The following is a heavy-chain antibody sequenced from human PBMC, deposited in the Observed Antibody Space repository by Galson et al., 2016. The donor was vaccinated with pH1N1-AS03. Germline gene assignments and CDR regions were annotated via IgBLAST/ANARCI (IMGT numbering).Heavy chain of an antibody. V-gene: IGHV4-61*02. CDR1: PASMSTNSHY. D-gene: IGHD3-10*01. CDR2: IYASGQA. CDR3: AGGNYYGSASYYNEVPAF. Sequence: TLSLTCTVSPASMSTNSHYWSWIRQPAGKGLEWIGRIYASGQAYYNPSLENRVTMSVDTSENQFSLNLESVTAADTAVYYCAGGNYYGSASYYNEVPAFWGQGTLVTVSS. J-gene: IGHJ1*01.